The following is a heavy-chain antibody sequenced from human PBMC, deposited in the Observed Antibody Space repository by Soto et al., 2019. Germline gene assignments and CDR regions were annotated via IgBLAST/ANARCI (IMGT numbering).Heavy chain of an antibody. CDR1: GFTFSSYA. CDR3: ARGSIAAAGTRYYYYGMDV. V-gene: IGHV3-30-3*01. D-gene: IGHD6-13*01. CDR2: ISYDGSNK. J-gene: IGHJ6*02. Sequence: PGGSLRLSCAASGFTFSSYAMHWVRQAPGKGLEWVAVISYDGSNKYYADSVKGRFTISRDNSKNTLYLQMNSLRAEDTAVYYCARGSIAAAGTRYYYYGMDVWGQGTTVTVSS.